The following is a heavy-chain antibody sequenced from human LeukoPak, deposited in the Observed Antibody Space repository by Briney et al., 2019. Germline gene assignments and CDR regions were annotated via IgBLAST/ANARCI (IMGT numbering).Heavy chain of an antibody. D-gene: IGHD6-19*01. Sequence: TGGPLRLSCAASGFTFSSYSMNWVRQAPGKGLEWVSYISSSSSTIYYADSVKGRFTISRDNAKNSLYLQMNSLRAEDTAVYYCAKGVGQWLVHHFDYWGQGTLVTVSS. CDR2: ISSSSSTI. CDR1: GFTFSSYS. J-gene: IGHJ4*02. CDR3: AKGVGQWLVHHFDY. V-gene: IGHV3-48*01.